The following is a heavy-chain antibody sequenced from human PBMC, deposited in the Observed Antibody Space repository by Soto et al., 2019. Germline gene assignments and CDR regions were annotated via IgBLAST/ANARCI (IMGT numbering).Heavy chain of an antibody. CDR1: GGTFSSYA. CDR3: ARGRGLERRTLLYYYGMDV. CDR2: INPIFGTA. D-gene: IGHD1-1*01. V-gene: IGHV1-69*12. Sequence: QVQLVQSGAEVKKPGSSVKVSCKASGGTFSSYAISWVRQAPGQGLEWMGGINPIFGTANYGQKFQGRVTITADEXXSXDXXEQSSVRAEDTAVYCCARGRGLERRTLLYYYGMDVWGQGTTVTVSS. J-gene: IGHJ6*02.